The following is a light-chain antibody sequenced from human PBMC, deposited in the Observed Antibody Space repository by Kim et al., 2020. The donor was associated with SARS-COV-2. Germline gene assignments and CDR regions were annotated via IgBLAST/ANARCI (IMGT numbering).Light chain of an antibody. V-gene: IGLV3-1*01. CDR3: QAWDSSTVV. CDR2: QDS. J-gene: IGLJ2*01. Sequence: SVSPGQTASITCSGDKLVDKYVCWHQQKPGQSPVLVIYQDSKRPSGIPVRFSGSNSGNTATLTISGTQAMDEADYYCQAWDSSTVVFGGGTQLTVL. CDR1: KLVDKY.